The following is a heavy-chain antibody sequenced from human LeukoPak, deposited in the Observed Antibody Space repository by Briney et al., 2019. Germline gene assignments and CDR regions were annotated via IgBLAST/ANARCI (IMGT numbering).Heavy chain of an antibody. V-gene: IGHV3-30*18. J-gene: IGHJ4*02. CDR2: ISYDGSNK. CDR1: GFTFSSYG. CDR3: AKAIELDTAMVTVFDY. D-gene: IGHD5-18*01. Sequence: GRSLRLSCAASGFTFSSYGMHWVRQAPGKGLEWVAVISYDGSNKYYADSVKGRFTISRDNSKNALYLQMNSLRAEDTAVYYCAKAIELDTAMVTVFDYWGQGTLVTVSS.